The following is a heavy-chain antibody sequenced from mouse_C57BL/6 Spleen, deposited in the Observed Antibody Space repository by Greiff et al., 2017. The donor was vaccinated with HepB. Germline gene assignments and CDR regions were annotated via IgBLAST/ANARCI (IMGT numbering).Heavy chain of an antibody. V-gene: IGHV1-52*01. J-gene: IGHJ2*01. D-gene: IGHD4-1*01. CDR3: ARVGGTVDY. CDR2: IDPSDSDT. Sequence: VKLQESGAELVRPGSSVKLSCKASGYTFTSYWMHWVKQRPIQGLEWIGNIDPSDSDTHYNQKFKDKATLTVDKSSSTAYMQLTSLTSEDSAVYYCARVGGTVDYWGQGTTLTVSS. CDR1: GYTFTSYW.